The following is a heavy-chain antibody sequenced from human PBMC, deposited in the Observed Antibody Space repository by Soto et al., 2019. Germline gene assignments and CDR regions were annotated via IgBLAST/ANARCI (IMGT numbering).Heavy chain of an antibody. CDR2: ISGSGGST. J-gene: IGHJ4*02. CDR1: GFTFSSYA. CDR3: AKLSPPMSDLAAAGPDY. Sequence: GGSLRLSCAASGFTFSSYAMSWVRQAPGKGLEWVSAISGSGGSTYYADSVKGRRSVSRDNSKTTLYLQMNSLRAEETAVYYCAKLSPPMSDLAAAGPDYWSGGTVVTVS. V-gene: IGHV3-23*01. D-gene: IGHD6-13*01.